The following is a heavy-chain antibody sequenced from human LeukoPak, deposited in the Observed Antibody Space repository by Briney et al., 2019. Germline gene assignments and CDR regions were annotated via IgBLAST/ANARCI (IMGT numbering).Heavy chain of an antibody. CDR2: INPNSGGT. D-gene: IGHD4-17*01. Sequence: ASVKVSCKASGYTFTGYYMHWVRQAPGQGLEWMGWINPNSGGTNYAQKFQGRVTMTRDTSISTAYMELSRLRSDDTAVYYCARQSYGDYSGWFDPWGQGTLVTVSS. V-gene: IGHV1-2*02. CDR1: GYTFTGYY. CDR3: ARQSYGDYSGWFDP. J-gene: IGHJ5*02.